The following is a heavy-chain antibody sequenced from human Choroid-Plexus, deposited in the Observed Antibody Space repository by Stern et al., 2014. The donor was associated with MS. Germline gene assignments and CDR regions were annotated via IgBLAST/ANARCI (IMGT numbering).Heavy chain of an antibody. V-gene: IGHV3-30*18. CDR1: GFTFGSCA. J-gene: IGHJ5*02. CDR2: VSYDGSNK. Sequence: VQLVESGGGVVQPGRPLRLSCVASGFTFGSCAMHWVRQAPGKGLEWVAGVSYDGSNKYYADSVKGRFTISRDNSQNTLYMQMSSLRPEDTAVHYCAKDRQYLTYFFDHWGQGALVTVS. CDR3: AKDRQYLTYFFDH. D-gene: IGHD2/OR15-2a*01.